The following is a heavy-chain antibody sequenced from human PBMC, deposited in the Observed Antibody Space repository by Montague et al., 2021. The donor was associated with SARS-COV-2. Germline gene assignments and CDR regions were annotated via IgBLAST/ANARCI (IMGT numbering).Heavy chain of an antibody. J-gene: IGHJ6*02. D-gene: IGHD4-23*01. CDR1: GGSISSYY. CDR2: IYHNGST. CDR3: ARGGGNSADYYNYTMDV. Sequence: SETLSLTCTVSGGSISSYYWTWIRQPPGTGLESIGFIYHNGSTKYNPSLKSRVTISVDTSTNQFSLKLSSVSVADTAVYYCARGGGNSADYYNYTMDVWGQGTTVTV. V-gene: IGHV4-59*01.